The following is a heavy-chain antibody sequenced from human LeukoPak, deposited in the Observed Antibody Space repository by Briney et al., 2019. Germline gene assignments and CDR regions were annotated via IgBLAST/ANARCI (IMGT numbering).Heavy chain of an antibody. CDR1: GYTFTSYG. D-gene: IGHD2-15*01. V-gene: IGHV1-18*01. CDR3: ARGTTPVYCSGGSCYSPTYYYYMDV. J-gene: IGHJ6*03. CDR2: ICAYNGNT. Sequence: ASVKVSCKASGYTFTSYGISWVRQAPGQGLEWMGWICAYNGNTNYAQKLQGRVTMTTDTSTSTAYMELRSLRSDDTAVYYCARGTTPVYCSGGSCYSPTYYYYMDVWGKGTTVTVSS.